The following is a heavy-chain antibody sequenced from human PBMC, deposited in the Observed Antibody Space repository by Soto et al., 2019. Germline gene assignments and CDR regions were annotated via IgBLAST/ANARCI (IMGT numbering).Heavy chain of an antibody. J-gene: IGHJ5*01. Sequence: PGGSLRLSCEVSGFTFSDYGMHWVRQAPGKGLEWVAVMSYDGSHKYYADSVKGRFTISRDLSGNTLFLQMNSLRLEDTAVYFCAKEMYPRTVLDSSSPWGDSWGQGTLVTVSS. CDR1: GFTFSDYG. D-gene: IGHD6-6*01. V-gene: IGHV3-30*18. CDR3: AKEMYPRTVLDSSSPWGDS. CDR2: MSYDGSHK.